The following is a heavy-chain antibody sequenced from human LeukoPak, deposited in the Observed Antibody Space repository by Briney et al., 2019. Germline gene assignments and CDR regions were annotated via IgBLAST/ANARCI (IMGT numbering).Heavy chain of an antibody. CDR1: GGSISSSSSY. D-gene: IGHD3-10*01. V-gene: IGHV4-39*07. CDR3: ARTTGGSGSYYRPSYYYYYMDV. CDR2: CYYSGST. Sequence: SETLSLTCTVSGGSISSSSSYWGWIRQPPGKGLEWIGSCYYSGSTYYNPSLKSRVTISVDTSKNQFSLKLSSVTAADTAVYYCARTTGGSGSYYRPSYYYYYMDVWGKGTSVTISS. J-gene: IGHJ6*03.